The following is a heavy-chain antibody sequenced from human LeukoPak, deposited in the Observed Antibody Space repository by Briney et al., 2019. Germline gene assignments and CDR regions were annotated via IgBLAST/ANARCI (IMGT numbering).Heavy chain of an antibody. CDR2: ISDSGASGGST. V-gene: IGHV3-23*01. J-gene: IGHJ4*02. Sequence: GGSLRLSCAAFGFTFRSFAMSWVRQAPGKGLEWVSGISDSGASGGSTNYADSVKGRFTISRDNSKNTLCLQMNSLRAEDTAIYYCAKDSTPGYSGYDLRYWGQGTLVTVSS. CDR1: GFTFRSFA. D-gene: IGHD5-12*01. CDR3: AKDSTPGYSGYDLRY.